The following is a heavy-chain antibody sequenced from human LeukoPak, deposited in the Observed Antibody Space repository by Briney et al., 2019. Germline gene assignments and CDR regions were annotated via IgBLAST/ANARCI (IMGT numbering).Heavy chain of an antibody. CDR3: AKDACDFWSGYHTCAFDY. Sequence: GGSLRLSCAASGFAFSSYAMTWVRQTPGKGLEWVSGISWNSGSIGYADSVKGRFTISRDNAKNSLYLQMNSLRAEDTALHYCAKDACDFWSGYHTCAFDYWGQGTLVTVSS. D-gene: IGHD3-3*01. CDR1: GFAFSSYA. V-gene: IGHV3-9*01. J-gene: IGHJ4*02. CDR2: ISWNSGSI.